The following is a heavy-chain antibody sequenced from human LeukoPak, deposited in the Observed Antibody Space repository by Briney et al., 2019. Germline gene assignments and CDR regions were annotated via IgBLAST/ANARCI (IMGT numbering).Heavy chain of an antibody. CDR2: ISNYNGDT. CDR1: GYTFSNYD. CDR3: GRDFSNTSGFKVVVDL. Sequence: ASVKVSCKASGYTFSNYDISWVRQATGQGLEWISWISNYNGDTKYVQKFQGRVTMTTDTSTTTASMELRSLTSEDTAVYYCGRDFSNTSGFKVVVDLWGQGTLVTVSA. J-gene: IGHJ5*02. D-gene: IGHD3-22*01. V-gene: IGHV1-18*01.